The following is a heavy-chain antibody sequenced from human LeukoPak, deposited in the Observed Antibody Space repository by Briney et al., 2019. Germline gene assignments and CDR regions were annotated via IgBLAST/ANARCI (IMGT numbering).Heavy chain of an antibody. CDR2: INHSGST. J-gene: IGHJ5*02. V-gene: IGHV4-39*07. Sequence: PSETLSLTCTVSGGSISSGGYYWSWARQPPGKGLEWNGEINHSGSTNYNPSLKSRVTISVDTSKNQFSLKLSSVTAADTAVYYCASVGFAAAGTLNNWFDPWGQGTLVTVSS. CDR1: GGSISSGGYY. CDR3: ASVGFAAAGTLNNWFDP. D-gene: IGHD6-13*01.